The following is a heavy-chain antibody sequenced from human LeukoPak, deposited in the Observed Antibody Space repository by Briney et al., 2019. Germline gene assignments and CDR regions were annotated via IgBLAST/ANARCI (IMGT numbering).Heavy chain of an antibody. J-gene: IGHJ4*02. CDR2: ISAYNGNT. CDR3: ARSPTKRVTEDY. V-gene: IGHV1-18*01. D-gene: IGHD2-8*01. Sequence: ASVKVSCKAPGYTFTSYGISWVRQAPGQGLEWMGWISAYNGNTNYAQKLQGRVTMTTDTSTSTAYMELRSLRSDDTAVYYCARSPTKRVTEDYWGQGTLVTVSS. CDR1: GYTFTSYG.